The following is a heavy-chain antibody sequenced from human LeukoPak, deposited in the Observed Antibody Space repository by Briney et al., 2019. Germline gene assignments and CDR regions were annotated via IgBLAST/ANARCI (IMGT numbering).Heavy chain of an antibody. J-gene: IGHJ4*02. CDR1: GYTFTSYD. Sequence: GASVKVSCKASGYTFTSYDTNWVRQATGQGLEWMGWMNPNSGNAGYAQKFQGRVTMTRNTSISTAYMELSSLRSKDTAVYYCARGAGGGGRLKLVRGVIPLYYFDYWGQGTLVTVSS. CDR2: MNPNSGNA. V-gene: IGHV1-8*01. D-gene: IGHD3-10*01. CDR3: ARGAGGGGRLKLVRGVIPLYYFDY.